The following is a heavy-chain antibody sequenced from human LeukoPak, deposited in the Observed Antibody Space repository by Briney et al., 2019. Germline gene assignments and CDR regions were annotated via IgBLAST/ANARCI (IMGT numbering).Heavy chain of an antibody. J-gene: IGHJ6*02. V-gene: IGHV4-59*06. CDR3: ARGGNRYDFWSGPYGMDV. D-gene: IGHD3-3*01. CDR1: GGSISSYY. Sequence: SGPTLVKPSETLSLTCTVSGGSISSYYWSWIRQHPGKGLEWIGYIYYSGSTYYNPSLKSRVTISVDTSKNQFSLKLSSVTAADTAVYYCARGGNRYDFWSGPYGMDVWGQGTTVTVSS. CDR2: IYYSGST.